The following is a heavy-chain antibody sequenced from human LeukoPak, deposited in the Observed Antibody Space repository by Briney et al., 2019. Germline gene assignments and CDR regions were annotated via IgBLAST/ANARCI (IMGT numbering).Heavy chain of an antibody. CDR2: IRYDGSNK. CDR1: GFTFSSYG. CDR3: AKDLTRELDY. Sequence: GGSLRLSCAASGFTFSSYGMHWVRQAPGKGLEWVAFIRYDGSNKYYADSVKGRFTISRDNSENMLYLQMNSLRAEDTAVYYCAKDLTRELDYWGQGTLVTVSS. D-gene: IGHD1-1*01. J-gene: IGHJ4*02. V-gene: IGHV3-30*02.